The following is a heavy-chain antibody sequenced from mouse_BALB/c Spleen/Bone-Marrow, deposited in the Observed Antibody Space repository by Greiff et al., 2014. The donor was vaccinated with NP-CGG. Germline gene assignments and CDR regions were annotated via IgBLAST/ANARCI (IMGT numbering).Heavy chain of an antibody. J-gene: IGHJ2*01. D-gene: IGHD4-1*01. V-gene: IGHV5-17*02. CDR1: GFTFSSFG. Sequence: EVKLVESGGGLVQPGGSRKLSCAASGFTFSSFGMHWVRQAPEKGLEWVAYISSGSSTIFYADTVKGRFTISRDNPKNTLFLQMTSLRSEDTAIYYCTRGGNWEDFDHWGQGTTLTVSS. CDR3: TRGGNWEDFDH. CDR2: ISSGSSTI.